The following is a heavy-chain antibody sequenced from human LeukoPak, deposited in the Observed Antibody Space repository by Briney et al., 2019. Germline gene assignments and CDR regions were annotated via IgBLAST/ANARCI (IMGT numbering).Heavy chain of an antibody. V-gene: IGHV1-46*01. CDR3: ARDLIAVTGFIDY. CDR1: GYTFTSYY. CDR2: INLSSGST. Sequence: ASVKVSCTASGYTFTSYYMHWVRQAPGQGLEWMGVINLSSGSTTYSQKFQVRVTMTRDTSTSTVYMELSSLISEDTAVYYCARDLIAVTGFIDYWGQGTLVTVSS. J-gene: IGHJ4*02. D-gene: IGHD6-19*01.